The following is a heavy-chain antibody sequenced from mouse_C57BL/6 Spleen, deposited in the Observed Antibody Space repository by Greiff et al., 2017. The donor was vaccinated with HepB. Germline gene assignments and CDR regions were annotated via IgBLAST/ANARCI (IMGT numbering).Heavy chain of an antibody. Sequence: QVQLQQPGTELVKPGASVKLSCKASGYTFTSYWMHWVKQRPGQGLEWIGNINPSNGGTNYNEKLKSKATLTVDKSSSTAYMQLSSLTSEDSAVYDCARRDYGSSYAMDYWGQGTSVTVSS. CDR3: ARRDYGSSYAMDY. J-gene: IGHJ4*01. CDR1: GYTFTSYW. V-gene: IGHV1-53*01. D-gene: IGHD1-1*01. CDR2: INPSNGGT.